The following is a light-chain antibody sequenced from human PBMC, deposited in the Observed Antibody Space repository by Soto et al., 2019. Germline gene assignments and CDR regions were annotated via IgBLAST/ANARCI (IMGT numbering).Light chain of an antibody. Sequence: DSQMTHSPSSLSAALGDRVTIAFEASQDISNYLNWYQQKPGKAPKLLIYDASNLETGVPSRFSGSGSGTDFTFTISSLQPEDIATYYCQQYDNLSLTFGGGTKVDIK. CDR3: QQYDNLSLT. CDR1: QDISNY. CDR2: DAS. J-gene: IGKJ4*01. V-gene: IGKV1-33*01.